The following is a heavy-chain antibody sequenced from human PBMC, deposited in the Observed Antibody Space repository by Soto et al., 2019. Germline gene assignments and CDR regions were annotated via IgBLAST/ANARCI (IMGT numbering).Heavy chain of an antibody. CDR2: IYYSGST. CDR1: GGSISSGGYY. V-gene: IGHV4-31*03. Sequence: PSETLSLTCTVSGGSISSGGYYWSWIRQHPGKGLEWIGYIYYSGSTYYNPSLKSRVTISVDTSKNQFSLKLSSVTAADTAVYYCARDGTTVTTFAFDIWGQGTVVTVSS. J-gene: IGHJ3*02. CDR3: ARDGTTVTTFAFDI. D-gene: IGHD1-1*01.